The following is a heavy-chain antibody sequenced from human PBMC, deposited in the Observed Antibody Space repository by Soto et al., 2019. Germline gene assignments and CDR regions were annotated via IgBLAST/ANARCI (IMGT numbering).Heavy chain of an antibody. Sequence: QLHLVQSGAVVKKPGASVTVSCSASGYPVTAYYMHWVRQAPGRGLEWMGGINPATGAAKYTQTLPGRVTMPRDTSTRTVFLELRGTTSEDAAVFYCARGGGVGVAGSAAFDMWGQGTLVTVSS. CDR3: ARGGGVGVAGSAAFDM. CDR1: GYPVTAYY. V-gene: IGHV1-2*02. D-gene: IGHD3-3*01. CDR2: INPATGAA. J-gene: IGHJ3*02.